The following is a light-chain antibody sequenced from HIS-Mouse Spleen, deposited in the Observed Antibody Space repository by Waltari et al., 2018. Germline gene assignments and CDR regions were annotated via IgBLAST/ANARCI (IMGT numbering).Light chain of an antibody. J-gene: IGLJ3*02. CDR1: SSNIGSNY. CDR3: NSRDSSGNHWV. V-gene: IGLV1-47*01. Sequence: QSVLTQPPSASGTPGQRVTLSCSGRSSNIGSNYVYLYQQLPGTAPKLLIYRNNQRPSGVPDRFSGSSSGNTASLTITGAQAEDEADYYCNSRDSSGNHWVFGGGTKLTVL. CDR2: RNN.